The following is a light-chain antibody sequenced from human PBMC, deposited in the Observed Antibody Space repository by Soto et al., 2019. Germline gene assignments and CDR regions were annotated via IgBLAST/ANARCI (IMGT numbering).Light chain of an antibody. V-gene: IGLV2-14*01. CDR3: SSYTTSSAVV. J-gene: IGLJ1*01. Sequence: QSVLTQPASVSGSPGQSITISCTGTSRDVGAYKYVSWYQQHAGRAPQLIIFEVRNRPSGVSNRFSGSKSGNTASLTISGLQAEDEADYYCSSYTTSSAVVFGTGTKV. CDR2: EVR. CDR1: SRDVGAYKY.